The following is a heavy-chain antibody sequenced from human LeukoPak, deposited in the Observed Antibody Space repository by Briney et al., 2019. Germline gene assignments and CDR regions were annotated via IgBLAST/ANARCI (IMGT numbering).Heavy chain of an antibody. D-gene: IGHD4-17*01. CDR3: ARYGDRGYYFDY. CDR1: GGSFSGYY. CDR2: INHSGST. V-gene: IGHV4-34*10. J-gene: IGHJ4*02. Sequence: PSETLSLTCAVYGGSFSGYYWSWIRQPPGKGLEWIGEINHSGSTNYNPSLKSRVTMSVDTSKNQFPLKLSSVTAADTAVYYCARYGDRGYYFDYWGQGTLVTVSS.